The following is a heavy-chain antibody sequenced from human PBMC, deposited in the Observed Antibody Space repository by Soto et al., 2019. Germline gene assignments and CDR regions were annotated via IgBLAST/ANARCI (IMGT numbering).Heavy chain of an antibody. CDR1: GGTFSSYT. CDR3: ARSKAAAGTRLSFDS. D-gene: IGHD6-13*01. CDR2: FIPIFGTA. J-gene: IGHJ4*02. Sequence: SVKVSCKTSGGTFSSYTISWVRQAPGQGLEWMGGFIPIFGTASYAQKFQGRVTITADESTSTGYMELSSLRSEDTAVYFCARSKAAAGTRLSFDSWGQGTQVTVSS. V-gene: IGHV1-69*13.